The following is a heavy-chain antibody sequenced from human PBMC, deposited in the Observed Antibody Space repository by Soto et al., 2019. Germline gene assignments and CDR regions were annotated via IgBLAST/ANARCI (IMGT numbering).Heavy chain of an antibody. V-gene: IGHV3-23*01. CDR2: LSGSSSNT. CDR3: AKNQAYGYTLH. D-gene: IGHD5-18*01. CDR1: GFTFSSYA. Sequence: PGGSLRLSCAASGFTFSSYAMTWVRQAPGKGLEWVSTLSGSSSNTFYADSVKGRFTISRDNSKNTLYLQMNSLRAEDTAVYYCAKNQAYGYTLHWGQGTLVTVSS. J-gene: IGHJ4*02.